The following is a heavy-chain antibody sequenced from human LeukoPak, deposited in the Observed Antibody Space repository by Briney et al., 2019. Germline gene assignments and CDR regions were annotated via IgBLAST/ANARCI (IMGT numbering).Heavy chain of an antibody. CDR3: ARGRPTIFGVVIFHNWFDP. V-gene: IGHV4-34*01. D-gene: IGHD3-3*01. CDR2: INHSGST. Sequence: SETLSLTCAVYGGSFSGYYWSWIRQPPGKGLEWIGEINHSGSTNYNPSLKSRVTISVDTSKNQFSLKLSSVTAAGTAVYYCARGRPTIFGVVIFHNWFDPWGQGTLVTVSS. CDR1: GGSFSGYY. J-gene: IGHJ5*02.